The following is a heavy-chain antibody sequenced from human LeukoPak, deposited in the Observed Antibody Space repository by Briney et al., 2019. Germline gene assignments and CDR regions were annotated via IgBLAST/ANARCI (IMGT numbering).Heavy chain of an antibody. CDR3: ARDLYYYYYMDV. J-gene: IGHJ6*03. CDR2: ITSSSTYI. V-gene: IGHV3-21*01. Sequence: GGSLRLSCAASGFTFSSNTMNWVRQAPGKGLEWVSTITSSSTYIYYADSVKGRFTISRDNAKNSVFLQMNSLRAEDTAVYYCARDLYYYYYMDVWGKGTTVTVSS. CDR1: GFTFSSNT.